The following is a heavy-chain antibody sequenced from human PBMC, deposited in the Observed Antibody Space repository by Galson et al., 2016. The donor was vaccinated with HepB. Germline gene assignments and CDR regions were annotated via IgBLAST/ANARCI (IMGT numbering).Heavy chain of an antibody. Sequence: TLSLTCTVSGGSISRNIYYWTWIRQHPGEGLEWIGYIQYSGDTYYNPSLKRRVIMSVDTSKNQFSRKLSSVPAADTAIYYFARGVYGGGGCFSGTDRWGQGSLVIVSS. J-gene: IGHJ5*02. CDR2: IQYSGDT. D-gene: IGHD2-21*02. CDR1: GGSISRNIYY. CDR3: ARGVYGGGGCFSGTDR. V-gene: IGHV4-31*03.